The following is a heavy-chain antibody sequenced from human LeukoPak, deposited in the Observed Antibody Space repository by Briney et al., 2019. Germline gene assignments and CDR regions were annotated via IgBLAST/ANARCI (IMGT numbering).Heavy chain of an antibody. CDR1: GGSISSSSYY. V-gene: IGHV4-39*01. D-gene: IGHD3-3*01. CDR2: IYYSGST. Sequence: SETLSLTCTVSGGSISSSSYYWGWIRQPPGKGLEWIGSIYYSGSTYYNPSLKSRVTISVDTSKNQFSLKLSSVTAADTAVYYCARLYTSVTIFGVVGDYGMDVRGQGTTVTVSS. CDR3: ARLYTSVTIFGVVGDYGMDV. J-gene: IGHJ6*02.